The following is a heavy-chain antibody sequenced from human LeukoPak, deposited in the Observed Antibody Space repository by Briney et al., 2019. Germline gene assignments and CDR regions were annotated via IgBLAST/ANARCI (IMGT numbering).Heavy chain of an antibody. V-gene: IGHV3-21*01. J-gene: IGHJ4*02. CDR3: ARGGPYYDSSGQIYFDY. D-gene: IGHD3-22*01. CDR2: ISSSSSYI. Sequence: GGSLRLSCAASGFTFSSYSMNWVRQAPGKGLEWVSSISSSSSYIYYADSVKGRFTISRDNAKNSLYQQMNSLRAEDTAVYYCARGGPYYDSSGQIYFDYWGQGTLVTVSS. CDR1: GFTFSSYS.